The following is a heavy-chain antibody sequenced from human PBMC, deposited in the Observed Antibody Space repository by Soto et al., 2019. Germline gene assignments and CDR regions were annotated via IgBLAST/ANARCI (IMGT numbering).Heavy chain of an antibody. V-gene: IGHV3-23*01. D-gene: IGHD5-12*01. CDR1: GFTFSSYA. Sequence: GGSLRLSCAASGFTFSSYAMIWVRQAPGKGLEWVSAISGSGDSTYYADSVKGRFTISRDNSKNTLYLQMSSLRAEDTAIYYCAKDSFINLRGYDSYWGQGTLVTVSS. J-gene: IGHJ4*02. CDR3: AKDSFINLRGYDSY. CDR2: ISGSGDST.